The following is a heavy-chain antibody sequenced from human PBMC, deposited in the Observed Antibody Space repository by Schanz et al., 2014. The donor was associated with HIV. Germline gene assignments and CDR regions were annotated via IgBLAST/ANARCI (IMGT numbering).Heavy chain of an antibody. CDR3: ARAPDYGPYDY. V-gene: IGHV3-49*03. Sequence: EVQLVESGGGLVQPGRSLRLSCTGSGFTFGNHAMSWFRQAPGKGLEWVSIIRSKSYGGTTEYAASVKGRFSTSRDESNSIAYLLMNSLKIEDTAVYFCARAPDYGPYDYWGRGTLVTVSS. J-gene: IGHJ4*02. CDR1: GFTFGNHA. CDR2: IRSKSYGGTT. D-gene: IGHD4-17*01.